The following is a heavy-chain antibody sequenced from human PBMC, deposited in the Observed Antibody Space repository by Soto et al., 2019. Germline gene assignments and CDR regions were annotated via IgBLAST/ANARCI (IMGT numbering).Heavy chain of an antibody. V-gene: IGHV3-30*18. CDR2: ISYDGSTK. D-gene: IGHD1-26*01. Sequence: QVQLGESGGGVVQPGRSLRLSCVASGFSFSSYGMHWVRQAPGKGLDWVAVISYDGSTKYYADSVEGRGTISRDNSKNTLYLQMSSLRAEDTAVYYGANAGDIVGATLVGWGQGTLVTVSS. J-gene: IGHJ4*02. CDR3: ANAGDIVGATLVG. CDR1: GFSFSSYG.